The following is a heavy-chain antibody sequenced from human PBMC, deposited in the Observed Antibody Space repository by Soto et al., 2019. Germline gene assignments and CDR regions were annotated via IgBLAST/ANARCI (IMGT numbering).Heavy chain of an antibody. J-gene: IGHJ6*01. CDR3: ARDKFPEVAGTQVYGMDV. D-gene: IGHD6-19*01. CDR2: IYYSGST. V-gene: IGHV4-59*01. Sequence: SETLSLTCTVSGGSISSYYWSWIRQPPGKGLEWIGYIYYSGSTNYNPSLKSRVTISVDTSKNQFSLKLSSVTAADTAVYYCARDKFPEVAGTQVYGMDVWGQRTTVTVSS. CDR1: GGSISSYY.